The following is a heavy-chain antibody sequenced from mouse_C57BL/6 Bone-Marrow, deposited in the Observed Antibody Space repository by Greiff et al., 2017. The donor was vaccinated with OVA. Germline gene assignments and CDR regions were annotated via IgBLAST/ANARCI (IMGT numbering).Heavy chain of an antibody. CDR3: ATPLYEYDEAWFAY. Sequence: VTLKVSVAELVRPGASVKLSCTASGFNIKNTYMHWVKQRPEQGLEWIGRIDPANGNTKYAPKFQGKATITADTSSNTAYLQLSSLTSEDTAIYYCATPLYEYDEAWFAYWGQGTLVTVSA. V-gene: IGHV14-3*01. J-gene: IGHJ3*01. CDR2: IDPANGNT. CDR1: GFNIKNTY. D-gene: IGHD2-4*01.